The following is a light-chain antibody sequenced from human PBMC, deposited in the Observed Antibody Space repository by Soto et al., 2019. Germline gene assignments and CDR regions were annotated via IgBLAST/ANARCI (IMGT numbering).Light chain of an antibody. J-gene: IGKJ1*01. CDR3: QHYNSRRT. Sequence: IVMTQSPATLSVYTGERATLSCRASQSISSNLAWYQQKPGQAPRLLIYDAATRATGIPARFSGSWSGTDFPLTISCLDSEDSAVYSCQHYNSRRTFGQGTKVDIK. CDR2: DAA. V-gene: IGKV3-15*01. CDR1: QSISSN.